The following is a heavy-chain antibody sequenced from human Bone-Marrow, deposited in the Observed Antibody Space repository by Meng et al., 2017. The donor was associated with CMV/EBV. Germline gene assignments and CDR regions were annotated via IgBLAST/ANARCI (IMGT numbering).Heavy chain of an antibody. Sequence: VQLGQSGVEVRQPGSVVKGSCKASGCTFSSYAISWVRQAPGQGLEWMGGIIPIFGTANYAKKFQGRVTITADESTSTAYMELSSLRSEDTAVYYCARGRYSPNWFDPWGQGTLVTVSS. J-gene: IGHJ5*02. CDR2: IIPIFGTA. CDR3: ARGRYSPNWFDP. D-gene: IGHD3-16*02. V-gene: IGHV1-69*12. CDR1: GCTFSSYA.